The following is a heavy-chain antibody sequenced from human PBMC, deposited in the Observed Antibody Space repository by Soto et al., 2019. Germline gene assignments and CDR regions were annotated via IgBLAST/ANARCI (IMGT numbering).Heavy chain of an antibody. V-gene: IGHV3-11*01. CDR2: ISSSGAGI. Sequence: GGSLRLSCAASGFTFRDYYMTWIRQAPGKGLEWVSYISSSGAGIYYPDSVRGRFTISRDNAKNSLYLQMSSLRAEDTAVYYCARAYSDAFDIWGQGTMVTVSS. CDR3: ARAYSDAFDI. D-gene: IGHD2-15*01. CDR1: GFTFRDYY. J-gene: IGHJ3*02.